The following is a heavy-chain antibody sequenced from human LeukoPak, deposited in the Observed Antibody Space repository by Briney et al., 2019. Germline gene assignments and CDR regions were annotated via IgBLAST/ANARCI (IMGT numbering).Heavy chain of an antibody. D-gene: IGHD4-17*01. J-gene: IGHJ4*02. Sequence: ASVTVSCKASGYTFTSYGISWVRQAPGQGLEWMGWISAYNGNTNYAQKLQGRVTMTTDTSTSTAYMELRSLRSDDTAVYYCAWGYYGDYLPDYWGQGTLVTVSS. CDR1: GYTFTSYG. V-gene: IGHV1-18*01. CDR2: ISAYNGNT. CDR3: AWGYYGDYLPDY.